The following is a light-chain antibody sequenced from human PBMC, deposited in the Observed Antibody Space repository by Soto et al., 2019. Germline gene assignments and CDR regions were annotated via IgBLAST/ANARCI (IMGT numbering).Light chain of an antibody. CDR1: SSNIGAGYV. V-gene: IGLV1-40*01. Sequence: QSVLTQPPSVSGAPGQRVTISCTGSSSNIGAGYVVHWYQQLPGTAPKLLIYGNSNRPSGVPDRFSGSKSGTSASLAITGLQAEDEADYYCQSYDSSLSALVVFGGGTKVTVL. CDR2: GNS. J-gene: IGLJ2*01. CDR3: QSYDSSLSALVV.